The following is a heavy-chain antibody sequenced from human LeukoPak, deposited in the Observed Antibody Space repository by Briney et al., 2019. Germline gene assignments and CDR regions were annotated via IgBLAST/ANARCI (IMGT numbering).Heavy chain of an antibody. Sequence: PGGSLRLSCAASGFTFRSYGMTWVRQAPGKGLEWVSVIYSGGSTYYADSVKGRFTISRDNSKNTLYLQMNSLRAEDTAVYYCAHSNHPWGQGTLVTVSS. V-gene: IGHV3-66*01. J-gene: IGHJ5*02. CDR1: GFTFRSYG. CDR3: AHSNHP. CDR2: IYSGGST. D-gene: IGHD1-14*01.